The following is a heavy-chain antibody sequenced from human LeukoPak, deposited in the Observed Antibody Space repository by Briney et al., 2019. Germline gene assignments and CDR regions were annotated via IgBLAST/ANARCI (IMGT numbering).Heavy chain of an antibody. Sequence: SAKVSCKASGGTFSSYAISWVRQAPGQGLEWMGRIIPILGIANYAQKFQGRVTITADKSTSTAYMELSSLRSEDTAVYYCARGGDGYNFDYWGQGTLVTVSS. CDR1: GGTFSSYA. J-gene: IGHJ4*02. CDR3: ARGGDGYNFDY. CDR2: IIPILGIA. V-gene: IGHV1-69*04. D-gene: IGHD5-24*01.